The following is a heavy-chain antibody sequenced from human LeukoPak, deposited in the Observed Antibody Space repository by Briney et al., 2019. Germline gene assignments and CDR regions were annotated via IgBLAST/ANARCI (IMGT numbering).Heavy chain of an antibody. CDR1: GSTFSSYG. D-gene: IGHD3-10*01. CDR3: AKDLRLRWFGEFDY. V-gene: IGHV3-23*01. Sequence: GGSLRLSCAASGSTFSSYGMSWVRQAPGKGLEWVSAISGSGGSTYYADSVKGRFTISRDNSKNTLYLQMNSLRAEDTAVYYCAKDLRLRWFGEFDYWGQGTLVTVSS. J-gene: IGHJ4*02. CDR2: ISGSGGST.